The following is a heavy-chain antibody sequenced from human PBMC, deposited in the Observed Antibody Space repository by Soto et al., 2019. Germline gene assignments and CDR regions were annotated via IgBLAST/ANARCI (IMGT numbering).Heavy chain of an antibody. CDR3: ARYRPALLLTYYGMDV. D-gene: IGHD2-15*01. J-gene: IGHJ6*02. V-gene: IGHV1-69*01. CDR1: GGTFSSYA. Sequence: QVQLVQSGAEVKKPGSSVKVSCKASGGTFSSYAISWVRQAPGQGLEWMGGIIPIFGTANYAQKFQGRVTITADDTTSTAYRELSSLRSEDTAVYYCARYRPALLLTYYGMDVWGQGTTVTVSS. CDR2: IIPIFGTA.